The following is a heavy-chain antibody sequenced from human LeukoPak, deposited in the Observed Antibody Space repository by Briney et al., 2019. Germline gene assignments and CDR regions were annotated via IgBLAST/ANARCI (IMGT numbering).Heavy chain of an antibody. CDR2: IYPGGSDT. D-gene: IGHD3-22*01. Sequence: RGESLKISCKGSGYSFTSYWIGWVRQMPGKGLEWMGIIYPGGSDTRYSPSFQGQVTISADKSISTAYLQWSSLKASDTAMYYCARPPFDSSGYYPLQHWGQGTLVTVSS. CDR3: ARPPFDSSGYYPLQH. CDR1: GYSFTSYW. J-gene: IGHJ1*01. V-gene: IGHV5-51*01.